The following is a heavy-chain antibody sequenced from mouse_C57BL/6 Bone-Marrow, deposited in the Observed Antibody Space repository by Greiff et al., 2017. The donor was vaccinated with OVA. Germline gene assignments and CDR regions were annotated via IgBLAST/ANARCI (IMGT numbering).Heavy chain of an antibody. CDR3: TIWGFAY. Sequence: EVQLQQSGAELVRPGASVKLSCTASGFNIKDDYMHWVKQRPGQGLEWIGWIDPENGDTEYASKVQGKATITADTSSNTAYLQLSSLTSEDTAVYYCTIWGFAYWGQGTLVTVSA. CDR1: GFNIKDDY. CDR2: IDPENGDT. V-gene: IGHV14-4*01. J-gene: IGHJ3*01.